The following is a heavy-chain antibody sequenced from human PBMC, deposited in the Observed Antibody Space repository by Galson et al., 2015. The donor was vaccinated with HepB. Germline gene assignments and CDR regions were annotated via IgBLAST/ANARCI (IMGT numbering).Heavy chain of an antibody. CDR3: ARGVSTAPSCANIDH. CDR2: ISGSGGRT. Sequence: SLRLSCAASGFTFSSSALLWVRQAPGKGLDRVSAISGSGGRTYYADSVKGRFTISRDSSKNTLYLQMNSLRVEDTAVYYCARGVSTAPSCANIDHWGQGTLVTVSS. V-gene: IGHV3-23*01. D-gene: IGHD2-2*01. J-gene: IGHJ4*02. CDR1: GFTFSSSA.